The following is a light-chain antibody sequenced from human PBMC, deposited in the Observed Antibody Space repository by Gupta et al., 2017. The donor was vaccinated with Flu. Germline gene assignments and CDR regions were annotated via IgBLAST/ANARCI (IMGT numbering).Light chain of an antibody. Sequence: QAVVTQEPSLTVSPGGPVTLTCGSSTGPVTSGHYPYWFQQRPGQAPRTLIYNTYNKHSWTPARFSGSLLGGRAALTLSGAQPDDEADYFCLLTYSGPWVFGGGTKLTVL. CDR1: TGPVTSGHY. CDR2: NTY. J-gene: IGLJ3*02. V-gene: IGLV7-46*01. CDR3: LLTYSGPWV.